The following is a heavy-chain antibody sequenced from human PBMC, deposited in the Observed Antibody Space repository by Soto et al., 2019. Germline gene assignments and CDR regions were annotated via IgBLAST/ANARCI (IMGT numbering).Heavy chain of an antibody. D-gene: IGHD4-17*01. V-gene: IGHV4-61*01. J-gene: IGHJ4*02. Sequence: SETLSLTCTVSGGSVSSGNYYWSWIRQPPGKGLEWIGYIYYSGSTNYNPSLKSRVTISVDTSKNQFSLKLSSVTAADTAVYYCARRTVAEHFDYWGQGTLVTVSS. CDR2: IYYSGST. CDR3: ARRTVAEHFDY. CDR1: GGSVSSGNYY.